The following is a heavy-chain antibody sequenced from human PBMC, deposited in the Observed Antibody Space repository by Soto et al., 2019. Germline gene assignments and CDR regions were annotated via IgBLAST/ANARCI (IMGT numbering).Heavy chain of an antibody. J-gene: IGHJ6*02. V-gene: IGHV4-59*01. D-gene: IGHD2-2*02. CDR3: ARVVPAAIRRNYYYYGMDV. CDR2: IYYSGST. CDR1: GGSISSYY. Sequence: QVQLQESGPGLVKPSETLSLTCTVSGGSISSYYWSWIRQPPGKGLEWIGYIYYSGSTNYNPSLKSRVTISVDTSKHQFSLKLSSVTAADTAVYYCARVVPAAIRRNYYYYGMDVWGQGTTVTVSS.